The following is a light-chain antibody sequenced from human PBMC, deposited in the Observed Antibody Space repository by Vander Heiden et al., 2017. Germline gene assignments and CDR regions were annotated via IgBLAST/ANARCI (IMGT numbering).Light chain of an antibody. CDR2: DIS. V-gene: IGKV3-11*01. CDR3: RQRGNWLYT. J-gene: IGKJ3*01. CDR1: QSVSRH. Sequence: EIVLTQSPATLSSSPGERATLSCRASQSVSRHLAWYQQKPGQAPRLLIYDISIRATGIRARSSGRGSGTDFTLTITSIVPEHFAVYYCRQRGNWLYTFGHGTKVHIK.